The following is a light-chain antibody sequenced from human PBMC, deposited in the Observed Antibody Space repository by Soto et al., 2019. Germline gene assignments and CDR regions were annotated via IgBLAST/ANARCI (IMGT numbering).Light chain of an antibody. CDR1: QSVSSSY. Sequence: EIVLTQSPVTLSLSPGEIATLSCSASQSVSSSYLAWYQQKPGQAPKVLIYRASSRATVIPDRFSGSGSATDFTLTISRLEPEDFAVYYCQKYGSSPLTFGGGTKVDIK. J-gene: IGKJ4*01. V-gene: IGKV3-20*01. CDR2: RAS. CDR3: QKYGSSPLT.